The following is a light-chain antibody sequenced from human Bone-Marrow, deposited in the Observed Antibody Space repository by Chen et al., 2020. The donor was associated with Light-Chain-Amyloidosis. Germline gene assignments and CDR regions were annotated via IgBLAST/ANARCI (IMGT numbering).Light chain of an antibody. V-gene: IGKV3-20*01. Sequence: EIVLTQSPGTLSLSPGEGANLSCRASQTISSNYLPWYQQKFGQAPRLLIYGSSSRATGIPDRFTGSGSGTDFTLTINRLEPEDFAMYYWQQYGTSPLTFGGGTKVEIK. CDR1: QTISSNY. J-gene: IGKJ4*01. CDR3: QQYGTSPLT. CDR2: GSS.